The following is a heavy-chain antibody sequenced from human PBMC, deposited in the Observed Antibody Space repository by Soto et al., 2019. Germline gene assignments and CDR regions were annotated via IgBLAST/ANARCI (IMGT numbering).Heavy chain of an antibody. Sequence: GGSLRLSCAASGFTFSSYSMNWVRQAPGKGLEWVSSISSSSSYIYYADSVKGRFTISRDNAKNSLYLQMNSLRAEDTAVYYCARSARPSANYFDYWGQGTLVTVSS. CDR2: ISSSSSYI. CDR3: ARSARPSANYFDY. D-gene: IGHD6-6*01. CDR1: GFTFSSYS. J-gene: IGHJ4*02. V-gene: IGHV3-21*01.